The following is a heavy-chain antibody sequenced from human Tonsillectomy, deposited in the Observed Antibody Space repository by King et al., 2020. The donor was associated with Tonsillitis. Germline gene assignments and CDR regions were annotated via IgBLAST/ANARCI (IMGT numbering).Heavy chain of an antibody. V-gene: IGHV3-9*01. CDR3: AKDIEWAMTTVLDY. Sequence: LVQSGGGLVQPGRSLRLSCAASGFTFDDSAMHWVRQGPGKGLEWVSGISWNSGTVGYADSVQGRFTISRDNAKNSLYLQMNSLRAEDTALYYCAKDIEWAMTTVLDYWGQGTLVTVSS. CDR2: ISWNSGTV. CDR1: GFTFDDSA. J-gene: IGHJ4*02. D-gene: IGHD4-17*01.